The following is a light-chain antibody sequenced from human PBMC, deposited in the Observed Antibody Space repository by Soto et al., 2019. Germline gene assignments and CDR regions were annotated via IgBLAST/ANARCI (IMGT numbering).Light chain of an antibody. CDR3: SSYTSSSTRV. CDR1: SSDVGGYNY. CDR2: DDS. V-gene: IGLV2-14*01. J-gene: IGLJ3*02. Sequence: QSVLTQPASVSGSPGQSITISCTGTSSDVGGYNYVSWYQQQPGKAPKLMIYDDSNRPSGVSNRFSGSKSGNTASLTISGLQAEDEADYYCSSYTSSSTRVFGGGTKLTVL.